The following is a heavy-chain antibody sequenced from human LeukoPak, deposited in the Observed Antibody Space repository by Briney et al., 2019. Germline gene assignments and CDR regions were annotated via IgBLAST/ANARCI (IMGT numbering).Heavy chain of an antibody. CDR1: GGSFSGYY. V-gene: IGHV4-34*01. D-gene: IGHD3-3*01. Sequence: SETLSLTCAVYGGSFSGYYWSWIRQPPGKGLEWIGEINHSGSTNYNPSLKSRVTISVDTSKNQFSLKLSSVTAADTAVYYCARHVKSYDFWSAFDYWGQGTLVTVSS. J-gene: IGHJ4*02. CDR3: ARHVKSYDFWSAFDY. CDR2: INHSGST.